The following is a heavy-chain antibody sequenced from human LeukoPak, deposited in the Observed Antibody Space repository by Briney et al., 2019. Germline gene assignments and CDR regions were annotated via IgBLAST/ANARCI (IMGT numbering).Heavy chain of an antibody. Sequence: GGSLRLSGAASGFTFSGFAMSWFRRTPGKGLEWVSGISGTGDNTLYADSVKGRFTISRDNSKNTLYLEMNSLRAEDTAIYYCAKMKGHPLPKYYMDVWGQGTTVTVSS. J-gene: IGHJ6*01. V-gene: IGHV3-23*01. CDR2: ISGTGDNT. CDR3: AKMKGHPLPKYYMDV. D-gene: IGHD1-26*01. CDR1: GFTFSGFA.